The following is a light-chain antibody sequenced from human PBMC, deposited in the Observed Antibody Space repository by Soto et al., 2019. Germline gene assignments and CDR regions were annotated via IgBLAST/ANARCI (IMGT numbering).Light chain of an antibody. CDR3: CSYAGNDNYV. V-gene: IGLV2-8*01. J-gene: IGLJ1*01. Sequence: QSAPTQPPSASGSPGQSVTISCTGTSSDVGGYNYVSWYQQHPGKAPKLIIYEVNKRPSGVPDRFSGAKSGNTASLSVSGLQAEDEADYYCCSYAGNDNYVFGTGTKLTVL. CDR2: EVN. CDR1: SSDVGGYNY.